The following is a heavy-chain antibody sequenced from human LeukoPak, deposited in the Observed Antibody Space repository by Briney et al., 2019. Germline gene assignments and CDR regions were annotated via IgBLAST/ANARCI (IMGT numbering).Heavy chain of an antibody. D-gene: IGHD6-19*01. Sequence: PSETLSLTCAVYGGSFSGYYWSWIRQPPGKGLEWIGEINHSGSTNYNLSLKSRVTISVDTSKNQFSLKLSSVTAADTAVYYCARHSYSSGWFDYWGQGTLVTVSS. CDR1: GGSFSGYY. CDR3: ARHSYSSGWFDY. J-gene: IGHJ4*02. CDR2: INHSGST. V-gene: IGHV4-34*01.